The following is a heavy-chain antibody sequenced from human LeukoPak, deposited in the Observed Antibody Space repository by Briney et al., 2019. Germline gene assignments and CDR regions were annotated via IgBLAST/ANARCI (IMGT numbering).Heavy chain of an antibody. CDR2: IYYSGST. CDR1: GGSISSYY. V-gene: IGHV4-59*01. Sequence: PSETLSLTCTVSGGSISSYYWSWIRQPPGKGLGWIGYIYYSGSTNYNPSLKSRVTISVDTSKNQFSLKLSSVTAADTAVYYCARERLGFDYWGQGTLVTVSS. J-gene: IGHJ4*02. D-gene: IGHD6-19*01. CDR3: ARERLGFDY.